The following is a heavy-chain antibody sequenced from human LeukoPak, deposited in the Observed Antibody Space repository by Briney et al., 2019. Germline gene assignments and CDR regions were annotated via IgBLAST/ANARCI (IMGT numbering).Heavy chain of an antibody. CDR2: ISAYNGNT. Sequence: ASVKVSCKASGYTFTSYGISWVRQAPGQGLEWMGWISAYNGNTNYAQKFQGRVTMTRNTSTSTAYMELSSLRSEDTAVYYCARGGPGDYYYYGMDVWGQGTTVTVSS. J-gene: IGHJ6*02. CDR1: GYTFTSYG. D-gene: IGHD1-14*01. CDR3: ARGGPGDYYYYGMDV. V-gene: IGHV1-18*01.